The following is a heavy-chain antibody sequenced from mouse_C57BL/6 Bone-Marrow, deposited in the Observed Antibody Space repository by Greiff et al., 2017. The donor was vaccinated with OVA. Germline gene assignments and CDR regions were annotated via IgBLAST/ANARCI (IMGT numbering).Heavy chain of an antibody. CDR1: GYAFTDYE. V-gene: IGHV1-15*01. J-gene: IGHJ4*01. D-gene: IGHD2-5*01. CDR2: IDPENGGT. Sequence: QVQLQQSGAELVRPGASVTLSCKASGYAFTDYEMHWVKQTPVHGLEWIGAIDPENGGTAYNQKFKGKAILTADKSSSTAYMELRSLTSEDSAVYYVIRCYRNYYAMDYWGQGTTVTVSS. CDR3: IRCYRNYYAMDY.